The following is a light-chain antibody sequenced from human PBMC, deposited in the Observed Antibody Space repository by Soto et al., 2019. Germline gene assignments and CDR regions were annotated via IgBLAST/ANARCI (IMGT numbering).Light chain of an antibody. CDR3: AAWDDSLLWV. CDR1: SSNIGSNY. CDR2: RNN. V-gene: IGLV1-47*01. Sequence: QSVLTQPPSASGTPGQRVTISCSGSSSNIGSNYVYWYQQLPGTAPKLLIYRNNQRPSGVPDRFSGSKSGTSASLAISGLRSEDEADYYCAAWDDSLLWVFSGGTELTVL. J-gene: IGLJ3*02.